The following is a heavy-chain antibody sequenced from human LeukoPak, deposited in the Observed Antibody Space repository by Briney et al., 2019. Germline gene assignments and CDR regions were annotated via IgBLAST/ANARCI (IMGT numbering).Heavy chain of an antibody. CDR2: ISYDGSNK. Sequence: GGSLRLSCAASGFTFSSYGMHWVRQAPGKGLEWVAVISYDGSNKYYADSVKGRFTISRDNSKNTLYLQMNSLRAEDTAVYYCAKVSDSSGWAYAFDIWGQGTMVTVSS. CDR3: AKVSDSSGWAYAFDI. V-gene: IGHV3-30*18. CDR1: GFTFSSYG. D-gene: IGHD6-19*01. J-gene: IGHJ3*02.